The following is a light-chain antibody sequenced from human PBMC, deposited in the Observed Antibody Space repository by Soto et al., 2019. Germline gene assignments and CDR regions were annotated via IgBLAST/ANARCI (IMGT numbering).Light chain of an antibody. Sequence: QSALTQPASVSGSPGQSITISCTGTSSDVGGYPYVSWYQQHPGKAPKLMIYEVSYRPSGVSNRFSGSKSGNTASLIISGLQAEDEADYYCSSYTSSSTLPYVFGTGTKLTVL. J-gene: IGLJ1*01. CDR1: SSDVGGYPY. V-gene: IGLV2-14*01. CDR2: EVS. CDR3: SSYTSSSTLPYV.